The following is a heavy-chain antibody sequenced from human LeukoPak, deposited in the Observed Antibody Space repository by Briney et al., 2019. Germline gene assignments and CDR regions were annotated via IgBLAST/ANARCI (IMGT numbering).Heavy chain of an antibody. Sequence: GGSLRLSCAASGFTFSSYEMNWVRQAPGKGLEWVSYISSSGSTIYYADSVKGRFTISRDNAKNSLYLQMNSLRAEDTAVYYCARDTRVATILEYFDYWGQGTLVTVSS. CDR1: GFTFSSYE. CDR2: ISSSGSTI. CDR3: ARDTRVATILEYFDY. V-gene: IGHV3-48*03. D-gene: IGHD5-24*01. J-gene: IGHJ4*02.